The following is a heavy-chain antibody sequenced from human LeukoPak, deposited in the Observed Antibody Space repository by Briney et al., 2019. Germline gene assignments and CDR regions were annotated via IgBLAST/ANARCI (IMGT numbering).Heavy chain of an antibody. V-gene: IGHV3-23*01. Sequence: GGSLRLSCAASGFTFSSYAMSWVRQAPGKGLEWVSGINADDGRTYYADSVKGRFTISRDNSKNTLSLQLNSLRAEDTAVYYCAKDATRTSCWYYFDYWGQGTLVTVSS. CDR1: GFTFSSYA. CDR3: AKDATRTSCWYYFDY. J-gene: IGHJ4*02. CDR2: INADDGRT. D-gene: IGHD6-19*01.